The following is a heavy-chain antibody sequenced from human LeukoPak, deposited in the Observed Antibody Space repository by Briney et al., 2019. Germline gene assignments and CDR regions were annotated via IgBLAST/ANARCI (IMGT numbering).Heavy chain of an antibody. CDR1: GFTFSSYV. CDR3: ARELLGHGYNSGDFDY. V-gene: IGHV3-23*01. Sequence: GGSLRLSCAASGFTFSSYVMTWVRQAPGKGLEWVAIIGGTSGTTYYADSVKGRFTISRDNSKNALYLQLNSLRAEDTAVYYCARELLGHGYNSGDFDYWGQGTLVTVSS. CDR2: IGGTSGTT. J-gene: IGHJ4*02. D-gene: IGHD5-24*01.